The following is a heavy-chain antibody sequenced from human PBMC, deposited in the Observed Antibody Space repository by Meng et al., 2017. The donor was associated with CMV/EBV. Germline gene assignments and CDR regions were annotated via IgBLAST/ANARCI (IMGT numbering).Heavy chain of an antibody. CDR2: IIPIFGTA. CDR1: GGTFGSYA. CDR3: AREGGIVVVPAAPGWFDP. V-gene: IGHV1-69*12. J-gene: IGHJ5*02. Sequence: QVQLGESGAEVRKPGSSVKVSCKASGGTFGSYAISWVRQAPGQGLGWMGGIIPIFGTANYAQKFQGRVTITADESTSTAYMELSSLRSEDTAVYYCAREGGIVVVPAAPGWFDPWGQGTLVTVSS. D-gene: IGHD2-2*01.